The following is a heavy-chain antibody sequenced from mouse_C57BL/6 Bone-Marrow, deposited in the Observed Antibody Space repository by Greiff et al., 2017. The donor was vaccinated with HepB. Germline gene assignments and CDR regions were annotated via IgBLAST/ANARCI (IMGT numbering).Heavy chain of an antibody. CDR3: ARDPYDYTYAMDY. CDR2: ISDGGSYT. J-gene: IGHJ4*01. D-gene: IGHD2-4*01. Sequence: EVKLVESGGGLVKPGGSLKLSCAASGFTFSSYAMSWVRQTPEKRLEWVATISDGGSYTYYPDNVKGRFTISRDNAKNNLYLQMSHLKSEDTAMYYCARDPYDYTYAMDYWGQGTSVTVSS. V-gene: IGHV5-4*01. CDR1: GFTFSSYA.